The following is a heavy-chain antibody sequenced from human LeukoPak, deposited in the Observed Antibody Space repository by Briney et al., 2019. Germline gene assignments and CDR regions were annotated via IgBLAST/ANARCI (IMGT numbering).Heavy chain of an antibody. CDR3: ARLAYYSYAFDI. V-gene: IGHV4-39*01. Sequence: PSETLFLTCTVSGGSISSSSYYWGWIRQPPGKGLEWIGSIYYSGSTYYNPSLKSRVTISVDTSKNQFSLKLSSVTAADTAVYYCARLAYYSYAFDIWGQGTMVTVSS. CDR2: IYYSGST. CDR1: GGSISSSSYY. D-gene: IGHD3-10*01. J-gene: IGHJ3*02.